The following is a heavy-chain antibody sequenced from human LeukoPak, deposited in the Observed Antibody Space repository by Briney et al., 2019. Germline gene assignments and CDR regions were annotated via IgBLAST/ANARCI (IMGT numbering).Heavy chain of an antibody. D-gene: IGHD1-7*01. Sequence: SETLSLTCTVSGGSVSSGDYYWTWIRQPAGKGLEWIGRIYTSGSTSYSPSLKSRVTISLDTSKNQFSLRLSSVTAADTAVYYCARGGELLNYLGQGTLVTVSS. CDR2: IYTSGST. V-gene: IGHV4-61*02. J-gene: IGHJ4*02. CDR1: GGSVSSGDYY. CDR3: ARGGELLNY.